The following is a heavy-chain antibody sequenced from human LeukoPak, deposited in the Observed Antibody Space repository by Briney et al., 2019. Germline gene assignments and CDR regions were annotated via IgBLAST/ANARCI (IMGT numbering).Heavy chain of an antibody. CDR2: ISYDGSNK. D-gene: IGHD2-15*01. J-gene: IGHJ4*02. CDR3: ARDLVVAAPFGY. V-gene: IGHV3-30-3*01. CDR1: GFTFSSYA. Sequence: GGSLRLSCAASGFTFSSYAMHWVRQAPGKGLEWVAVISYDGSNKYYADSVKGRFTISRDNSKNTLYLQMNSLRAEDTAVYYCARDLVVAAPFGYWGQGTLVTVSS.